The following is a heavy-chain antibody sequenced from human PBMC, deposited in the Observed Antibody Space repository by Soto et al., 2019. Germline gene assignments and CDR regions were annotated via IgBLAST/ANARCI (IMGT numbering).Heavy chain of an antibody. CDR3: ATNEGRDGYSFDY. J-gene: IGHJ4*02. CDR2: IIPIFGTP. V-gene: IGHV1-69*13. D-gene: IGHD5-12*01. CDR1: GVTFSRQD. Sequence: GASVKVSCKASGVTFSRQDMRWVRQAPGQGLEWMGGIIPIFGTPQYAEKFQDRVTITADESTSTATMELSSLTSGDTAVYYCATNEGRDGYSFDYWGQGTLVTGS.